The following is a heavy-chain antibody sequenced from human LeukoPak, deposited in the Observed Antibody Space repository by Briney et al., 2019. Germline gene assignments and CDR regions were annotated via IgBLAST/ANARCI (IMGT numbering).Heavy chain of an antibody. J-gene: IGHJ6*02. CDR1: GFSVSSSY. D-gene: IGHD6-6*01. CDR3: ARHSSSVPYYYHGLDV. Sequence: PGGSLRLSCAASGFSVSSSYMSWVRQAPGKGLEWVSVIYSDSNTYYAGSVKGRFTISRDNSKNTLYLQVNSLRAEDTAVYHCARHSSSVPYYYHGLDVWGQGTTVTVSS. V-gene: IGHV3-53*01. CDR2: IYSDSNT.